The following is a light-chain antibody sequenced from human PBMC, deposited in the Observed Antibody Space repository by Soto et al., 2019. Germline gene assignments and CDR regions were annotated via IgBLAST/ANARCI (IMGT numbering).Light chain of an antibody. CDR1: QSVSSN. CDR2: DAS. Sequence: EIALIQSPDTLSLSPGERATLSCRASQSVSSNLAWYQQNPGQAPRLLIFDASNRATGIPARFSGSGSGTDFTLTISSLEPEDFAVYYCQQHSNWPLTFGGGTKVDI. J-gene: IGKJ4*01. V-gene: IGKV3-11*01. CDR3: QQHSNWPLT.